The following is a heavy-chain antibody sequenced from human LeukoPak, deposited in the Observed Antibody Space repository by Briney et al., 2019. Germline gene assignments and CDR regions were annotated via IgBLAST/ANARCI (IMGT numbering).Heavy chain of an antibody. J-gene: IGHJ4*02. V-gene: IGHV1-2*02. CDR2: INPNSGGT. D-gene: IGHD1/OR15-1a*01. Sequence: GASVKVSCKASGYTFTGYYMHWVRQAPGQGLEWMGWINPNSGGTNYAQKFQGRVTMTRDTSICTAYMELSRLRSDDTAVYYCARLLGTWNTFDYWGQGTLVTVSS. CDR3: ARLLGTWNTFDY. CDR1: GYTFTGYY.